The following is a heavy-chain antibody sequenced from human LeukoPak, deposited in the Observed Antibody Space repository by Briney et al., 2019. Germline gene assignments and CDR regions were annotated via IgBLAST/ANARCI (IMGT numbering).Heavy chain of an antibody. Sequence: GGSLRLSCAASGFTFSDYYMSWIRRAPGKGLEWVSYITSSGSTIYYADSVKGRFTISRDNAKNSLYLQMNSLRAEDPAVYFSARGGYNQDVCDLWAQSPVDTVSS. CDR2: ITSSGSTI. J-gene: IGHJ3*01. V-gene: IGHV3-11*04. CDR3: ARGGYNQDVCDL. CDR1: GFTFSDYY. D-gene: IGHD1-14*01.